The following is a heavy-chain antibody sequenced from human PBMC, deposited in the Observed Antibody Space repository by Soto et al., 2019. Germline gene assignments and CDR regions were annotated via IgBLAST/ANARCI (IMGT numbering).Heavy chain of an antibody. J-gene: IGHJ4*02. CDR3: ARPPSPGCINAVCYPLDY. V-gene: IGHV1-46*01. Sequence: QVQLVQSGAEVKKPGASVKISCKAAGYTFTSYYMHCVRQAPGQGLEWMGIINSSGGSTNYAQKLQGRVAMTMDTSTSTVYMELNSLRSEDTAVYYCARPPSPGCINAVCYPLDYWGQGTLVTVSS. D-gene: IGHD2-8*01. CDR2: INSSGGST. CDR1: GYTFTSYY.